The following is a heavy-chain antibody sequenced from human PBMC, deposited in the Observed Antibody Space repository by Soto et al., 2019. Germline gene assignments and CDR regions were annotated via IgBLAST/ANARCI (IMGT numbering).Heavy chain of an antibody. CDR1: GFTFDSYA. V-gene: IGHV3-30-3*01. J-gene: IGHJ6*02. CDR3: ARDKRYYGDTYYYGLDV. Sequence: GGSLRLSCSGTGFTFDSYAVHWVRQAPGKGLEWVAFISYGGNNADYADSVRGRFTISRDNSKNTVFLQMKSLRAGDTAVYYCARDKRYYGDTYYYGLDVWGRGTWVTVSS. CDR2: ISYGGNNA. D-gene: IGHD4-17*01.